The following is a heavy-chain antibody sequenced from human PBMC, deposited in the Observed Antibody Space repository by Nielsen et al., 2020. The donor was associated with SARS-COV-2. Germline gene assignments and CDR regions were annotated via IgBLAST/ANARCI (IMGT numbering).Heavy chain of an antibody. D-gene: IGHD1-26*01. CDR3: ARDSGTYRMDV. V-gene: IGHV1-18*04. J-gene: IGHJ6*02. CDR2: ISSYNGNT. CDR1: GYTFKRNA. Sequence: ASVKVSCKASGYTFKRNAMNWVRQAPGQGLEWMGRISSYNGNTKYAQKLQGRVSMTADASTSTAFMELRSLTSDDTAVYYCARDSGTYRMDVWGQGTKVTVSS.